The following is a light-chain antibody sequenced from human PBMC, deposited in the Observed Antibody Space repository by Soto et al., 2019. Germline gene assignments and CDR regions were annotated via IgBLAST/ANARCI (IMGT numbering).Light chain of an antibody. CDR3: SSYTSSTTLV. CDR1: RSDVGGYNY. CDR2: EVS. V-gene: IGLV2-14*01. J-gene: IGLJ2*01. Sequence: QSVLTQPASVSGSPGQSITISCTGTRSDVGGYNYVSWYQQHPGNAPKLIIYEVSDRPSGVSNRFSGSKSGNTASLTISGLQAEDEADYYCSSYTSSTTLVFGGGTKLTVL.